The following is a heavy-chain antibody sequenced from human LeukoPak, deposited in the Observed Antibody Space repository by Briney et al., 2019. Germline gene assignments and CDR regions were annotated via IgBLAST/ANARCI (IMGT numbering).Heavy chain of an antibody. V-gene: IGHV4-34*01. CDR1: GVSFSGYY. CDR3: STQTGEQQLVRWFDP. Sequence: PSETPSLTCAVYGVSFSGYYWSWVRQPPGKGLEWIGEINHSGSTNYNPSLKSRVTISIDTSKNQFSLNLSSVTAADTAVYYCSTQTGEQQLVRWFDPWGQGTLVTVSS. D-gene: IGHD6-13*01. J-gene: IGHJ5*02. CDR2: INHSGST.